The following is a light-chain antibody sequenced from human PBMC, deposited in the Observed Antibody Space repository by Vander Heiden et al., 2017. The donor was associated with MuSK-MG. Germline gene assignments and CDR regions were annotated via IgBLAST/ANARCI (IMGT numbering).Light chain of an antibody. J-gene: IGLJ2*01. Sequence: QAVLTQPSSLSASPGASASLTCTLRSGINVGTYRIYWYQQKPGSPPQYLLRYKSDSDKQQGSGVPSRFSGSKDASDNAGILLISGLQSEDEADYYCMIWHSSAVGFGGGTKLTVL. CDR2: YKSDSDK. CDR1: SGINVGTYR. CDR3: MIWHSSAVG. V-gene: IGLV5-45*03.